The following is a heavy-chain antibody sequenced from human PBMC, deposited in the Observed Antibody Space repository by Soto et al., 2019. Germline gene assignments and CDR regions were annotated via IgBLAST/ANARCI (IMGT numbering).Heavy chain of an antibody. V-gene: IGHV3-48*03. CDR2: ISGTGSII. Sequence: GGSLRLSCAASGFSFRTHEMNWVRQAPGTGLEWVSYISGTGSIIYYADSVKGRFTISRDNAKNSLSLQMNSLRAEDTAVYFCARARYYDWCFDLWGLGTPVTVSS. CDR3: ARARYYDWCFDL. J-gene: IGHJ4*02. D-gene: IGHD3-9*01. CDR1: GFSFRTHE.